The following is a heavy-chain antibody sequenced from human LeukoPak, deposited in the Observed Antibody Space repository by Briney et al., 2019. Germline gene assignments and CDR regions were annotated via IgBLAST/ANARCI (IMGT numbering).Heavy chain of an antibody. D-gene: IGHD2-2*02. Sequence: SETLSLTRSVSGYPLSSGYYLGWVRQPPGKGLEWIGRIYHSGSPYYNPSLKRHVTISVDTSKNQFSLKLSSVTAADTAVYYCARVEKGCSSTSCYNRALYYFDYGGQGTLVTVSS. V-gene: IGHV4-38-2*02. CDR2: IYHSGSP. J-gene: IGHJ4*02. CDR1: GYPLSSGYY. CDR3: ARVEKGCSSTSCYNRALYYFDY.